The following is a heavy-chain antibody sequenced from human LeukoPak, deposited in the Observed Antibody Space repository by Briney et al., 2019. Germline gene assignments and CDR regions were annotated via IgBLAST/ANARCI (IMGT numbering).Heavy chain of an antibody. D-gene: IGHD6-13*01. CDR2: INHSGST. Sequence: SETLSLTCAVYGGSFSGYYWSWIRQPPGKGLEWIGEINHSGSTNYNPSLKSRVTISVDTSKNQFSLKLSSVTAADTAVYYCARVAAAGFFDYWDQGTLVTVSS. J-gene: IGHJ4*02. CDR3: ARVAAAGFFDY. CDR1: GGSFSGYY. V-gene: IGHV4-34*01.